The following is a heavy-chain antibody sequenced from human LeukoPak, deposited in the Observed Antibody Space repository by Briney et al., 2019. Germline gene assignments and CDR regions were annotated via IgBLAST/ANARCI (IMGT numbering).Heavy chain of an antibody. Sequence: SVKGRFTISRDKAKNSLYLQMNSLRDEDTAVYYCAGSGGAYNHYFDYWGQGTLVTVSS. CDR3: AGSGGAYNHYFDY. J-gene: IGHJ4*02. V-gene: IGHV3-48*02. D-gene: IGHD2-8*02.